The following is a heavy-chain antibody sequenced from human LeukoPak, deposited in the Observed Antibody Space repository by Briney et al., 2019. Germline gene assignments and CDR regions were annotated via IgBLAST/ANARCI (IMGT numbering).Heavy chain of an antibody. CDR2: IYHSGTT. CDR1: NGSISSTNW. V-gene: IGHV4-4*02. CDR3: ARGRDCSSTSCYYYYYGMDV. D-gene: IGHD2-2*01. J-gene: IGHJ6*02. Sequence: SGTLSLTCAVSNGSISSTNWWSWVRQSPGKGLEYIGEIYHSGTTNYNPSLKSRVTISLDKSKNHFSLKLTSVTAADTAVYYCARGRDCSSTSCYYYYYGMDVWGQGTTVTVSS.